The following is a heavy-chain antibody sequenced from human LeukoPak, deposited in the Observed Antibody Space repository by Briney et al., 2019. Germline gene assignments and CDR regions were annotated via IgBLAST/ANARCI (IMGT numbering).Heavy chain of an antibody. CDR3: ARDTGELSY. V-gene: IGHV1-69*05. J-gene: IGHJ4*02. CDR1: GGTFSSDP. Sequence: ASVKVSCKASGGTFSSDPISWLRQAPGQGLEWMGRIIPMFGTTNYAQKFQRGVTITTDESTSTAYMELNSLTSEDTAVYYCARDTGELSYWGEGTLVTVSS. D-gene: IGHD7-27*01. CDR2: IIPMFGTT.